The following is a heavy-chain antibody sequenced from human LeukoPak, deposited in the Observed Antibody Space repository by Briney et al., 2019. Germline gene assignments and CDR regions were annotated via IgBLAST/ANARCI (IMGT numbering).Heavy chain of an antibody. CDR2: ISYDGSNK. CDR1: GFTFSSYA. J-gene: IGHJ4*02. D-gene: IGHD6-19*01. V-gene: IGHV3-30*04. Sequence: GGSLRLSCAASGFTFSSYAMHWVRQAPGKGLEWVAVISYDGSNKYYADSVKGRFTISRDNSKNTLYLQMSSLRAEDTAVYYCARVGSSGWWGGRDYWGQGTLVTVSS. CDR3: ARVGSSGWWGGRDY.